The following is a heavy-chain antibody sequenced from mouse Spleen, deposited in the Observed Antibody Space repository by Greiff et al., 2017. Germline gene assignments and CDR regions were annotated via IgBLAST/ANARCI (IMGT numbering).Heavy chain of an antibody. V-gene: IGHV1-4*01. D-gene: IGHD2-4*01. CDR1: GYTFTSYT. CDR2: INPSSGYT. J-gene: IGHJ1*01. CDR3: ARPDFNWYFDV. Sequence: QVQLQQSGAELARPGASVKMSCKASGYTFTSYTMHWVKQRPGQGLEWIGYINPSSGYTKYNQKFKDKATFTADKSSSTAYMQLSSLTSEDSAVYYCARPDFNWYFDVWGAGTTVTVSS.